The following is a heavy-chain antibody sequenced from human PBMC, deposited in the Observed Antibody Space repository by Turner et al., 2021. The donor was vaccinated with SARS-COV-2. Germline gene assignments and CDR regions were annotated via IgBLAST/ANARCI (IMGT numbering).Heavy chain of an antibody. Sequence: QVHLQESGPGLVKPSETLSLTRTVSGGSIISSYWVWIRQPAGKGLVWIGRIYTSDLTTYNPSLKGRVTMSVDTSKNQFSLRLTSVTAADTAVYYCARDRKYITGRSVLYYFDHWGPGTLVTVSS. CDR1: GGSIISSY. D-gene: IGHD6-19*01. V-gene: IGHV4-4*07. CDR3: ARDRKYITGRSVLYYFDH. CDR2: IYTSDLT. J-gene: IGHJ4*02.